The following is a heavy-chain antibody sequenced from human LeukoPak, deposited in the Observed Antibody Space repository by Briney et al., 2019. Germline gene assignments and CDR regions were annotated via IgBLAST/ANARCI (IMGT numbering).Heavy chain of an antibody. CDR3: AKDQPYNGMDV. V-gene: IGHV3-43*02. CDR1: GFTFDDYA. J-gene: IGHJ6*02. CDR2: ISGDGGST. Sequence: GGSLRLSCAASGFTFDDYAMHWVRQAPGKGLEWVSLISGDGGSTYYADSVKGRFTISRDNSKNSLYLQMNSLRTEDTVLYYCAKDQPYNGMDVWGQGTTVTVSS. D-gene: IGHD1-14*01.